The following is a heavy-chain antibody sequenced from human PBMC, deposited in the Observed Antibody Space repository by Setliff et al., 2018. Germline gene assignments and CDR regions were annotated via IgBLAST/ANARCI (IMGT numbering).Heavy chain of an antibody. CDR2: IIPIFGTA. Sequence: SVKVSCKASGGTFSSYAISWVRQAPGQGLEWMGRIIPIFGTANYAQKFQGRVTITADKSTSTAYMELSSLRSEDTAVYYCARDLLYSGSYFGYYYGMDVWGQGTTVTVSS. CDR1: GGTFSSYA. CDR3: ARDLLYSGSYFGYYYGMDV. D-gene: IGHD1-26*01. J-gene: IGHJ6*02. V-gene: IGHV1-69*06.